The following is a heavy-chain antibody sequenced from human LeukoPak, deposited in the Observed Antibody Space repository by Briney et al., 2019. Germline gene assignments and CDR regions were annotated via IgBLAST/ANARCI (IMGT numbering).Heavy chain of an antibody. V-gene: IGHV3-30*02. CDR3: AKRGLVPIDY. Sequence: PGGSLRLSCAASGFTFSSYGMHWVRQAPGKGLEWVAFIRYDGSNKYYADSVKGRFTISRDNSKNTLYLQMNSLRAEDTAVYYCAKRGLVPIDYWAREPWSPSPQ. CDR1: GFTFSSYG. J-gene: IGHJ4*02. CDR2: IRYDGSNK. D-gene: IGHD3/OR15-3a*01.